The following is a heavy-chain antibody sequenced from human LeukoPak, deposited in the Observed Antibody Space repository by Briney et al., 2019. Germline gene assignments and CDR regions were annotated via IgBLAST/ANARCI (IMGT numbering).Heavy chain of an antibody. J-gene: IGHJ3*02. V-gene: IGHV4-59*08. CDR1: GGSISRYY. CDR3: ARSRLAPGDAFDI. Sequence: SETLSLTCTVSGGSISRYYWSWIRQPPGKGLEWIGYIYYSGSTNYNPSLKSRVTISVDTSKNQFSLKLSSVTAADTAVYYCARSRLAPGDAFDIWGQGTMVTVSS. D-gene: IGHD6-25*01. CDR2: IYYSGST.